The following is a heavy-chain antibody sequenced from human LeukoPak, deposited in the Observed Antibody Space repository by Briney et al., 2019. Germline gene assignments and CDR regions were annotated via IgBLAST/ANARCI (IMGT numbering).Heavy chain of an antibody. D-gene: IGHD2-2*01. CDR2: INPNSGGT. Sequence: ASVKVSCKASGYTFTGYYMHWVRQAPGQGLEWMGRINPNSGGTNYAQKFQGRVTMTRDTSISTAYMELSRLRSDDTAVYYCAGDRLRDQLLTNWFDPWGQGTLVTVSS. CDR1: GYTFTGYY. J-gene: IGHJ5*02. V-gene: IGHV1-2*06. CDR3: AGDRLRDQLLTNWFDP.